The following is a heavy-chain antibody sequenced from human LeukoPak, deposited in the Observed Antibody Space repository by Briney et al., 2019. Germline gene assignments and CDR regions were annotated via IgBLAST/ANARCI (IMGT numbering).Heavy chain of an antibody. V-gene: IGHV3-23*01. J-gene: IGHJ4*02. CDR1: GFTFSGSA. CDR3: AKLAVAGPSYY. CDR2: ISFSGGNT. Sequence: QPGGSLRLSCAASGFTFSGSAMSWVRQAPGKGLEWVSLISFSGGNTYYADSVKGRFSISRDKSKNTLYLQMNSLRAEDTAVYYCAKLAVAGPSYYWGQGTLVTVSS. D-gene: IGHD6-19*01.